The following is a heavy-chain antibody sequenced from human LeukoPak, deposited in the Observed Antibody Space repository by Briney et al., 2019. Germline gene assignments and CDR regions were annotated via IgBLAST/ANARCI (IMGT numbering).Heavy chain of an antibody. Sequence: PGGSLRLSCAASGFTFSSYEMNWVRQAPGKGLEWVSYISSSGSTIYYADSVKGRFTISRDNAKNSLYLQMNSLRAEDTTVYYCASSGIVVLGATYGSAFDYWGQGTLVTVSS. D-gene: IGHD2-15*01. CDR3: ASSGIVVLGATYGSAFDY. J-gene: IGHJ4*02. V-gene: IGHV3-48*03. CDR2: ISSSGSTI. CDR1: GFTFSSYE.